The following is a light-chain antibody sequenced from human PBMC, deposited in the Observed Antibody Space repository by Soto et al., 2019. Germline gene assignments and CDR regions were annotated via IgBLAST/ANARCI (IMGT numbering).Light chain of an antibody. Sequence: EIVMTQSPATLSVSPGASATLSCRASQSVSTNLAWYHQKPGQVPRVLIYGASTRATEIPARFSGSGSGTEFTLIISSLQSEDIADYYCQQYSDWPLTFGGGTKVDI. CDR1: QSVSTN. J-gene: IGKJ4*01. CDR3: QQYSDWPLT. V-gene: IGKV3-15*01. CDR2: GAS.